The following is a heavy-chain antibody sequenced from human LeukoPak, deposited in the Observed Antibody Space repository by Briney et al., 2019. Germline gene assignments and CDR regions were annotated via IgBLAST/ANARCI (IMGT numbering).Heavy chain of an antibody. D-gene: IGHD6-19*01. CDR1: GYTFTGYY. V-gene: IGHV1-2*02. Sequence: ASVRVSCKASGYTFTGYYMHWVRQAPGQGLEWMGWINPNSGGTNYAQKFQGRVTMTRDTSISTAYMELSRLRSDDTAVYYCARRAVAGTGLDYWGQGTLVTVSS. CDR2: INPNSGGT. CDR3: ARRAVAGTGLDY. J-gene: IGHJ4*02.